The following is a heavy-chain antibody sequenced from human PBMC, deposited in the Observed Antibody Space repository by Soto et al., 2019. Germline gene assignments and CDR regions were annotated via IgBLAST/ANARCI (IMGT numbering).Heavy chain of an antibody. D-gene: IGHD2-2*01. CDR2: ISAYNGNT. Sequence: QVQLVQSGAEVKKPGASVKVSCKASGYTFTSYGISWVRQAPGQGLEWMGWISAYNGNTNYVQKLQGRVTMTTDTSTSTAYMELRSLRSDDTAVYYCARVHSDCSSTSCYVSPYYYYYMDVWGKGTTVTVSS. CDR1: GYTFTSYG. V-gene: IGHV1-18*01. CDR3: ARVHSDCSSTSCYVSPYYYYYMDV. J-gene: IGHJ6*03.